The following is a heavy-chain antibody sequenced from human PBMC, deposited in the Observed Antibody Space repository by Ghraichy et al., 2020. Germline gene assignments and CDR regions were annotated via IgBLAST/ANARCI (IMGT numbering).Heavy chain of an antibody. CDR3: ARDYYGA. J-gene: IGHJ5*02. Sequence: GGSLRLSCAASGFTVSNNYMRWVRQAPGKGLEWVSVIYSGGSTSYADSVKGRFTISRDNSKNTLYLQMNSLGAEDTAVYYCARDYYGAWGQGTLVTVSS. V-gene: IGHV3-66*01. CDR1: GFTVSNNY. D-gene: IGHD3-22*01. CDR2: IYSGGST.